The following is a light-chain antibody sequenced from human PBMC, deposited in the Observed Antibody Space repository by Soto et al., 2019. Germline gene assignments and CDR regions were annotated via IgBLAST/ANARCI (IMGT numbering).Light chain of an antibody. CDR1: QSVSSRY. CDR2: GAS. V-gene: IGKV3-20*01. CDR3: QQYHNSTLT. J-gene: IGKJ1*01. Sequence: EIVLTQSPGTLYLSLGERATLSCRASQSVSSRYLAWYQQKPGQAPRVLMYGASSRTTGIPDRFSVSGSGTDFTLTISRLENEDFAVYDCQQYHNSTLTFCQGTKVDIK.